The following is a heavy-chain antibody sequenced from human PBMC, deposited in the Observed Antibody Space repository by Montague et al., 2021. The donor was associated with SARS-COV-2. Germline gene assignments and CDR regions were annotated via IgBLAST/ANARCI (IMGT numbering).Heavy chain of an antibody. V-gene: IGHV4-39*02. CDR2: IYYSGTT. J-gene: IGHJ4*02. CDR1: SGSIIGSGYY. Sequence: SETLSLTCSVSSGSIIGSGYYWGWIRQPPGKELEWIGNIYYSGTTYYNPSLQSRGTISVDTSKNHLSLRLSSVTAADTAVYFCARGMIRGVTTPFDYGGQGSQVTVSS. D-gene: IGHD3-10*01. CDR3: ARGMIRGVTTPFDY.